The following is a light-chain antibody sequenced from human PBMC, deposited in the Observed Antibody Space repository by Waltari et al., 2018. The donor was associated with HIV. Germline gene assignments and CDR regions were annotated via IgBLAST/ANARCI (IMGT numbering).Light chain of an antibody. CDR2: YNN. CDR3: AAWDDSLMGV. J-gene: IGLJ3*02. Sequence: QPVLTQPPSASGTPGQRVTISCSGSSSNIGSNTVNWYQQLPGTSPKLLIYYNNQRPSGVPDRFSGSKSGTSASLAISGLQSEDEADYYCAAWDDSLMGVFGGGTRLTVL. V-gene: IGLV1-44*01. CDR1: SSNIGSNT.